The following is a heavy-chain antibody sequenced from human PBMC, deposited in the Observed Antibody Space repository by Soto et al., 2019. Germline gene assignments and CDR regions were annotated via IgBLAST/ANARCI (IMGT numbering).Heavy chain of an antibody. CDR3: AKRQGTGADAKHFDF. CDR2: ISDSGGLT. D-gene: IGHD2-2*01. V-gene: IGHV3-23*01. J-gene: IGHJ4*02. CDR1: GFLFSNHA. Sequence: PGGSLRLSCAASGFLFSNHAMSWVRQAPGKGLEWVAGISDSGGLTYYADSVKGRFIMSRDNSKNTLYLQMRNLRADDTAVYFCAKRQGTGADAKHFDFWGQRTLVTVSS.